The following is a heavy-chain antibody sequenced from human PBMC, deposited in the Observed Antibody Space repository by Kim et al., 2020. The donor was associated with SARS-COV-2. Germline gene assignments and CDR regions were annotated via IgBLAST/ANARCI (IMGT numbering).Heavy chain of an antibody. CDR2: ISGSGGST. J-gene: IGHJ6*02. CDR3: AKRGSGIVVVVAAGGMDV. V-gene: IGHV3-23*01. D-gene: IGHD2-15*01. Sequence: GGSLRLSCAASGFTFSSYAMSWVRQAPGKGLEWVSAISGSGGSTYYADSVKGRFTISRDNSKNTLYLQMNSLRAEDTAVYYCAKRGSGIVVVVAAGGMDVWGQGTTVTVSS. CDR1: GFTFSSYA.